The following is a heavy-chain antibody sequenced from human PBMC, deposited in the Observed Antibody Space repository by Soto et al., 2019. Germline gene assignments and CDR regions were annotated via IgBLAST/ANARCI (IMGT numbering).Heavy chain of an antibody. D-gene: IGHD6-6*01. CDR1: GFTFSGYA. CDR3: AFKRTFRSHY. J-gene: IGHJ4*01. Sequence: EVQLLESGGDLVQPGGSLRLSCAGSGFTFSGYAMTWVRQAPGKGLEWVSVISTSGDRPDYADSVKGRFTISRDNYNKMLYRQMNSLRVEYTAIYYCAFKRTFRSHYWGHGTPVTVSS. V-gene: IGHV3-23*01. CDR2: ISTSGDRP.